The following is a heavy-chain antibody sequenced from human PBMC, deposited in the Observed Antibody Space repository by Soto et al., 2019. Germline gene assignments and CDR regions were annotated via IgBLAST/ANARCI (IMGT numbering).Heavy chain of an antibody. CDR2: INTAGSTK. V-gene: IGHV3-11*04. J-gene: IGHJ6*02. CDR1: GFIFSHYY. CDR3: ARAECSSPDCLTAYYSYGLDV. D-gene: IGHD3-9*01. Sequence: QVQMVESGGGLVKPGGPLRLSCAASGFIFSHYYMGWIRQAPGKGLEWVSYINTAGSTKYYAESVKGRFTISRDNARNSLFLQMNSLRAEDTAVYYCARAECSSPDCLTAYYSYGLDVWGQGSTVTVSS.